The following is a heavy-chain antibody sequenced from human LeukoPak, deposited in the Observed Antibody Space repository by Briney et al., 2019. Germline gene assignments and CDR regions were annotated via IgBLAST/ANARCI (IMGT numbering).Heavy chain of an antibody. CDR2: ISGSGGST. CDR3: ARSFYSSSSISWFDP. D-gene: IGHD6-6*01. CDR1: GFTFSSYA. V-gene: IGHV3-23*01. J-gene: IGHJ5*02. Sequence: GGSLRLSCAASGFTFSSYAMSWVRQAPGKGLEWVSAISGSGGSTYYADSVKGRFTISRDNSKNTLYLQMNSLRAEDTAVYYCARSFYSSSSISWFDPWGQGTLVTVSS.